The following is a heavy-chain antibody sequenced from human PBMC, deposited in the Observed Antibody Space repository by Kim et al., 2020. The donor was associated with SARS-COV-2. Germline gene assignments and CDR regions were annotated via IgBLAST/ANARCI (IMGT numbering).Heavy chain of an antibody. CDR1: GGSISNYY. J-gene: IGHJ3*02. V-gene: IGHV4-59*13. CDR2: IDYSGST. D-gene: IGHD4-17*01. Sequence: SETLSLTCTVSGGSISNYYWSWIRQPPGKGLEWIGSIDYSGSTNYNPSLKSRVPISVDTSKLQFSLKLSSVTAADTAVYYCASVSFGEKLAAFDIWGQGT. CDR3: ASVSFGEKLAAFDI.